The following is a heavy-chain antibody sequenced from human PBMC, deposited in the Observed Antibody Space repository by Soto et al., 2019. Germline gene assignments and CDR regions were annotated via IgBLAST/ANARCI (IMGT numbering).Heavy chain of an antibody. CDR3: ARVATILNYYYYMDV. J-gene: IGHJ6*03. CDR1: GGSISSSSYY. CDR2: IYYSGST. V-gene: IGHV4-39*01. D-gene: IGHD5-12*01. Sequence: SETLSLTCTVTGGSISSSSYYWGWIRQPPGKGLEWIGSIYYSGSTYCNPSLKSRVTISVDTSKNQFSLKLSSVTAADTAVYYCARVATILNYYYYMDVWGKGTTVTVSS.